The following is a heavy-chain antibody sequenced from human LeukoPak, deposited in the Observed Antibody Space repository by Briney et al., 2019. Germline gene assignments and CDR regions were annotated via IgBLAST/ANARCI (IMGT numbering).Heavy chain of an antibody. V-gene: IGHV1-18*01. CDR3: ARDLTMGRGVIIGY. J-gene: IGHJ4*02. CDR2: ISAYNGNT. CDR1: GGTFSSYA. D-gene: IGHD3-10*01. Sequence: ASVKVSCKASGGTFSSYAISWVRQAPGQGLEWMGWISAYNGNTNYAQKLQGRVTMTTDTSTSTAYMELRSLRSDDTAVYYCARDLTMGRGVIIGYWGQGTLVTVSS.